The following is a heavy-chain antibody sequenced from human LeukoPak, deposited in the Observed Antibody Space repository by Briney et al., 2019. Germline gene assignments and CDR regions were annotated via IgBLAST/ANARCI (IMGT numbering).Heavy chain of an antibody. CDR1: GGSISSYY. J-gene: IGHJ4*02. V-gene: IGHV4-59*01. CDR2: MHYSGST. CDR3: ARDIGGRYSWYYFDY. Sequence: SETLSLTCTVSGGSISSYYWSWIRQPPGKGLEWIGYMHYSGSTNYNPSLKSRVTMSVDTSKNHFSLKMSSVTAADTAVYYCARDIGGRYSWYYFDYWGRGTLVTVSS. D-gene: IGHD2-8*01.